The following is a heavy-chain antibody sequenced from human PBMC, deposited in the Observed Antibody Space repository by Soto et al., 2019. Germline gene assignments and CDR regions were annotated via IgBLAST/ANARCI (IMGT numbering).Heavy chain of an antibody. D-gene: IGHD3-16*01. Sequence: SETLSLTCAVYGGSFSGYYWSWIRQPPGKGLEWIGEINHSGSTNYNPSLKSRVTISVDTSKNQFSLKLSSVTAADTAVYYCASLKAQGRLARQLQNWFDPWGQGTLVTVSS. V-gene: IGHV4-34*01. CDR2: INHSGST. CDR1: GGSFSGYY. CDR3: ASLKAQGRLARQLQNWFDP. J-gene: IGHJ5*02.